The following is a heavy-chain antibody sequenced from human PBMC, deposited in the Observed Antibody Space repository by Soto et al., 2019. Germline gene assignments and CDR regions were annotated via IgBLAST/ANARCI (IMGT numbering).Heavy chain of an antibody. J-gene: IGHJ6*02. V-gene: IGHV1-69*01. D-gene: IGHD5-12*01. CDR1: GGTFNNYP. Sequence: QVQPVQSGAEVKKPASSVKVSCTASGGTFNNYPITWVRQAPGEGLEWMGGSIPIFGTANYAQNFQGRVTISVDESTSTAYMELSSLRSEDTAVYYCARGRGYSGDDHYYYFDMDVWGQGTTVTVSS. CDR3: ARGRGYSGDDHYYYFDMDV. CDR2: SIPIFGTA.